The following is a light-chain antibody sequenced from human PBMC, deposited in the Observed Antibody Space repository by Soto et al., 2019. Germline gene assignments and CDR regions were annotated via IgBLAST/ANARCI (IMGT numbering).Light chain of an antibody. CDR2: EDN. Sequence: QSVLTQPASVSGSPGQSITISCTGTSSDVGSYNLVSWYQQHPGKAPKLMIYEDNKRPSGVSNRFSVSKSGYTASLTISGLQAEDEADDYCCSYARTSTYVFGSGTKVTVL. J-gene: IGLJ1*01. CDR1: SSDVGSYNL. V-gene: IGLV2-23*01. CDR3: CSYARTSTYV.